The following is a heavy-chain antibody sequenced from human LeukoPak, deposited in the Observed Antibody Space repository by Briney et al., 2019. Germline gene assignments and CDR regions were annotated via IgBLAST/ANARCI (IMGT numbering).Heavy chain of an antibody. Sequence: SETLSLTCTVSGGSISGSSYYWGWLRQPPGMGREWIGSIYYSGSTYDNPSLKRRVAISVDTSKNQFSLKLSSVTAADMAVYYCARQPKTVIAVAGNFDYWGQGTLVTVSS. CDR1: GGSISGSSYY. CDR3: ARQPKTVIAVAGNFDY. V-gene: IGHV4-39*01. J-gene: IGHJ4*02. D-gene: IGHD6-19*01. CDR2: IYYSGST.